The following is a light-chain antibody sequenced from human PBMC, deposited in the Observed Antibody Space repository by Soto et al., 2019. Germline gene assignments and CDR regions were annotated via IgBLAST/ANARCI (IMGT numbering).Light chain of an antibody. CDR3: RQYCSSPPLP. J-gene: IGKJ4*01. CDR1: QSLNSSY. V-gene: IGKV3-20*01. Sequence: GLTKSKGTLSLSTGERATLSCRASQSLNSSYLAWYQQKPGQAPRLLIYGASSRATGIPDRFSGSGAGTDFTLTISRLVHADFAVYYCRQYCSSPPLPFGEGTKVDI. CDR2: GAS.